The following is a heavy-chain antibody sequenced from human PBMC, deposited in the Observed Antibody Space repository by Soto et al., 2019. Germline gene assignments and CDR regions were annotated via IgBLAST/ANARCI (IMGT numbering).Heavy chain of an antibody. D-gene: IGHD3-10*01. CDR1: GGSFSGYY. CDR3: ARSSFLLLWFGELLDYYFDY. Sequence: SETLSLTCAVYGGSFSGYYWSWIRQPPGKGLEWIGEINHSGSTNYNPSLKSRVTISVDTSKNQFSLKLSSVTAADTAVYYCARSSFLLLWFGELLDYYFDYWGQGTLVTVSS. V-gene: IGHV4-34*01. CDR2: INHSGST. J-gene: IGHJ4*02.